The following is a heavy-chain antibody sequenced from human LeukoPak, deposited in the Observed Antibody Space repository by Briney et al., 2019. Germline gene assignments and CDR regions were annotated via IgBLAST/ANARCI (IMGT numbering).Heavy chain of an antibody. D-gene: IGHD2-15*01. CDR2: ISGSGGST. V-gene: IGHV3-23*01. CDR1: GFTFSSYA. Sequence: GGSLRLSCAASGFTFSSYAMSWVRQAPGKGLEWVSAISGSGGSTYYADSVKGRFTISRDNSKNTLYLQMKSLRAEDTAVYYCAKELCSGGSCYRGIFDYWGQGTLVTVSS. J-gene: IGHJ4*02. CDR3: AKELCSGGSCYRGIFDY.